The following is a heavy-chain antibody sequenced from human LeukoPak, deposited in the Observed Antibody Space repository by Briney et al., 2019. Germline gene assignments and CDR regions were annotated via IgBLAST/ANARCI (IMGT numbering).Heavy chain of an antibody. D-gene: IGHD6-13*01. CDR3: ARDPIGSRWPYYFDY. V-gene: IGHV1-24*01. Sequence: GASVKVSCKVSGYTLTELSMHWVRQAPGKGLEWMGGFDPEDGETIYAQKFQGRVTITRDTSASTAYMELSSLRSEDTAVYYCARDPIGSRWPYYFDYWGQGTLVTVSS. J-gene: IGHJ4*02. CDR1: GYTLTELS. CDR2: FDPEDGET.